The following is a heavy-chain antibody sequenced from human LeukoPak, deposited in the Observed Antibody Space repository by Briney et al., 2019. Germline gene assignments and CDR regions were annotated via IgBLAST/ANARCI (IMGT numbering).Heavy chain of an antibody. Sequence: GGSLRLSCVAYGFNFRDYSMNWVRQAPGKGLDWVSGISGTSSYMYYGDSVKGRFTVSRDSAKNPLYLQMESLRVEDTAVYYCARDLHYYGSGPWGQGTLVTVSS. CDR2: ISGTSSYM. CDR3: ARDLHYYGSGP. D-gene: IGHD3-10*01. J-gene: IGHJ5*02. V-gene: IGHV3-21*01. CDR1: GFNFRDYS.